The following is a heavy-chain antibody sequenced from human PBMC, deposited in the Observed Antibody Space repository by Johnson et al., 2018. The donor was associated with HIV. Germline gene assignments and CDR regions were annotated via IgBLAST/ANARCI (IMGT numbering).Heavy chain of an antibody. CDR1: GFTVSSNY. J-gene: IGHJ3*02. V-gene: IGHV3-48*04. CDR3: AKDLHYDSREGYAFDI. Sequence: EVQLVESGGVVVQPGGSLRLSCAASGFTVSSNYMSWVRQAPGKGLEWVSYISSSGSTIYYADSVKGRFTISRDNAKNSLYLQMNSLRAEDTAVFYCAKDLHYDSREGYAFDIWGQGTMVTVSS. CDR2: ISSSGSTI. D-gene: IGHD3-22*01.